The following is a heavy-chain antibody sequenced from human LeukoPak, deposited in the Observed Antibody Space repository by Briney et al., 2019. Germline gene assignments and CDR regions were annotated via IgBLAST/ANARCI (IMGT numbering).Heavy chain of an antibody. CDR1: GFTFSSYT. V-gene: IGHV3-15*01. CDR3: TTEARSSSWYGFSTSLFDY. D-gene: IGHD6-13*01. Sequence: GGSLRLSCAASGFTFSSYTMSWVRQAPGKGLEWVGRIKSKTDGGTTDYAAPVKGRFTISRDDSKNTLYLQMNSLKTEDTAVYYCTTEARSSSWYGFSTSLFDYWGQGTLVTVSS. CDR2: IKSKTDGGTT. J-gene: IGHJ4*02.